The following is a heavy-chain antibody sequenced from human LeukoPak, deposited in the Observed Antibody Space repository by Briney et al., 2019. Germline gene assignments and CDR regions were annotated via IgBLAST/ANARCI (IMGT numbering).Heavy chain of an antibody. J-gene: IGHJ4*02. CDR2: ISGTGGYT. CDR1: GLTFSTYA. D-gene: IGHD2-21*01. V-gene: IGHV3-23*01. Sequence: GGSLRLSCAASGLTFSTYAMSWARLAPGKGLEWVSSISGTGGYTHYADSVKGRFTISRDNSKNTLYLQMNSLRDEDTAVYHCASRGGILLYWGQGTLVTVSS. CDR3: ASRGGILLY.